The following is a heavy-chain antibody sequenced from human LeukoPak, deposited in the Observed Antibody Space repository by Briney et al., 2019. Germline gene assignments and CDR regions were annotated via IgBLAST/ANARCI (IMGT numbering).Heavy chain of an antibody. D-gene: IGHD3-16*01. CDR1: GGSISGYY. CDR3: ARGHYGFDP. CDR2: MYYSGGDT. Sequence: LETLSLTCTVFGGSISGYYWSWLRQPPGKGREWIAYMYYSGGDTDYNPSLNSRGAISVDTSTNQVSLKLTSVTAAATAVYYCARGHYGFDPRGQGILVTVSS. V-gene: IGHV4-59*08. J-gene: IGHJ5*02.